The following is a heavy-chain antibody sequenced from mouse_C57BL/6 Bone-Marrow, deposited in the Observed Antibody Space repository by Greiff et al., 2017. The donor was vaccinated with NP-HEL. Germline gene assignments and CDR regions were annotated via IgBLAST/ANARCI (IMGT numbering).Heavy chain of an antibody. J-gene: IGHJ3*01. V-gene: IGHV14-1*01. Sequence: EVQLQQSGAELVRPGASVKLSCTASGFNFKDYYMHWVKQRPEQGLEWIGRIDPEDGDTEYDPKFQGKATMTADTSSNTAYLQLSSLTSEDTAVYYCTTSGNPGFAYWGQGTLVTVSA. D-gene: IGHD3-1*01. CDR2: IDPEDGDT. CDR3: TTSGNPGFAY. CDR1: GFNFKDYY.